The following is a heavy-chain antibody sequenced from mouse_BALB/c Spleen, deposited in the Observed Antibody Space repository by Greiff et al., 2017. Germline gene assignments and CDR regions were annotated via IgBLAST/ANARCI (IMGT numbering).Heavy chain of an antibody. Sequence: EVQRVESGGGLVKPGGSLKLSCAASGFTFSSYAMSWVRQTPEKRLEWVATISSGGSYTYYPDSVKGRFTISRDNAKNTLYLQMSSLRSEDTAMYYCARAYYGNYGNAMDYWGQGTSVTVSS. CDR1: GFTFSSYA. D-gene: IGHD2-10*01. V-gene: IGHV5-9-3*01. CDR2: ISSGGSYT. CDR3: ARAYYGNYGNAMDY. J-gene: IGHJ4*01.